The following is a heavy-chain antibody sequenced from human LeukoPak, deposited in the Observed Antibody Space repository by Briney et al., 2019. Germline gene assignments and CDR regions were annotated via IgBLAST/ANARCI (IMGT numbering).Heavy chain of an antibody. CDR3: ASGEYSGYDDLRLDY. CDR1: GGTFSSYA. Sequence: SVKVSCKASGGTFSSYAISWVRQAPGQGLEWMGGIIPIFGTANYAQKFQGRVTITTDESTSTACMELSSLRSEDTAVYYCASGEYSGYDDLRLDYWGQGTLVTVSS. D-gene: IGHD5-12*01. CDR2: IIPIFGTA. V-gene: IGHV1-69*05. J-gene: IGHJ4*02.